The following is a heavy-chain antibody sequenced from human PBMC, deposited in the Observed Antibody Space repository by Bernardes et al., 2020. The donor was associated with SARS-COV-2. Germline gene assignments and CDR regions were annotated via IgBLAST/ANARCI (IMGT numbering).Heavy chain of an antibody. J-gene: IGHJ4*02. Sequence: ASVKVSCKASGYTVTVYYMHWVRQAPGQGLEWMGWINPNSGGTNYAQKFQGRVTMTRDTSISTAYMELSRLRSDDTAVYYRARDTYSSGCHDYWGQGTLVTVSS. D-gene: IGHD6-19*01. CDR2: INPNSGGT. V-gene: IGHV1-2*02. CDR3: ARDTYSSGCHDY. CDR1: GYTVTVYY.